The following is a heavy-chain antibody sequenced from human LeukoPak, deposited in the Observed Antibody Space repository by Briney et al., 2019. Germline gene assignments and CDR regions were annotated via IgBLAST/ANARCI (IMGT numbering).Heavy chain of an antibody. V-gene: IGHV1-3*01. CDR3: ARVPMVISALWDY. J-gene: IGHJ4*02. D-gene: IGHD4/OR15-4a*01. CDR1: GYTFTSYY. Sequence: ASVKVSCKASGYTFTSYYMHWVRQAPGQRLEWMGWINAGNGNTKYSQKFQGRVTITRDKAASTAYMELSSLRSEDTAVYYCARVPMVISALWDYWGQGTLVTVSS. CDR2: INAGNGNT.